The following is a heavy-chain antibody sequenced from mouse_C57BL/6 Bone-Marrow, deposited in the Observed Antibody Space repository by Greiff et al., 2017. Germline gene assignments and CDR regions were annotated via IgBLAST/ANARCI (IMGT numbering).Heavy chain of an antibody. Sequence: VQLQQSGPVLVKPGASVKMSCKASGYTFTDYYMNWVKQSHGKSLEWIGVINPYNGGTSYNQKFKGKATLTVDKSSSTAYMGLNSLTSEDSAVYYCARSLYDGYYGAWFAYWGQGTLVTVSA. J-gene: IGHJ3*01. CDR3: ARSLYDGYYGAWFAY. D-gene: IGHD2-3*01. CDR1: GYTFTDYY. CDR2: INPYNGGT. V-gene: IGHV1-19*01.